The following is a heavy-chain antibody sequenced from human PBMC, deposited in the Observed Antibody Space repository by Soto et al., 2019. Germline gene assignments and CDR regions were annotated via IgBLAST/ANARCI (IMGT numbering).Heavy chain of an antibody. Sequence: EVQLVESEGGLVQPGGSLRLSCAASGFTFSTYWMTWVRQAPGKGLEWVAHVKQDGSEKYNVDSVKGRFTISRDNAKNSLYLQMNSLRAEDTAVYYCARGGGHTYGRLPGVYWGQGILVTVSS. CDR1: GFTFSTYW. D-gene: IGHD5-18*01. CDR3: ARGGGHTYGRLPGVY. V-gene: IGHV3-7*05. CDR2: VKQDGSEK. J-gene: IGHJ4*02.